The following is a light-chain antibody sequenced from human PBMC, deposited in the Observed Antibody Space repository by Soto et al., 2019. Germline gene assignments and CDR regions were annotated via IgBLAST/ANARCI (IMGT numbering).Light chain of an antibody. Sequence: QSALTQPASVSGSPGQSITISCTGTSGDVGGYNFVSWYQQHPGKAPKLMIYEVSNRPSGVSNRFSGSKSGNTASLTISGLQAEDEADYYCSSYTSSTPLGYVFGTGTKVTVL. CDR2: EVS. CDR3: SSYTSSTPLGYV. J-gene: IGLJ1*01. CDR1: SGDVGGYNF. V-gene: IGLV2-14*01.